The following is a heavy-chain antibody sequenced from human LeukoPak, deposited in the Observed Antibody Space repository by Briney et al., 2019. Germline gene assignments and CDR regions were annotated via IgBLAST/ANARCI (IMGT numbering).Heavy chain of an antibody. Sequence: SETLSLTCAVYGGSFSGYYWSWIRQPPGKGLEWIGEINHSGSTNYNPSLKSRVTISVDTSKNQFSLKLSSVTAADTAVYYCARNRYSRGWFFYWGQGTLVTVSS. V-gene: IGHV4-34*01. J-gene: IGHJ4*02. D-gene: IGHD6-19*01. CDR2: INHSGST. CDR1: GGSFSGYY. CDR3: ARNRYSRGWFFY.